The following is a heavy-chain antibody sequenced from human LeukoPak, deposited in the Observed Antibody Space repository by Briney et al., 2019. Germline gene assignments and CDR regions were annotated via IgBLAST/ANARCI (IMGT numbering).Heavy chain of an antibody. CDR1: GGSFSDYY. CDR2: INHSGST. Sequence: SETLSLTCAVYGGSFSDYYWSWIRQPPGKGLEWIGEINHSGSTNYNPSLKSRVTISVDTSKNQFSLKLSSVTAADTAVYYCARLRRDYYGSGSSWFDPWGQGTLVTVSS. CDR3: ARLRRDYYGSGSSWFDP. D-gene: IGHD3-10*01. V-gene: IGHV4-34*01. J-gene: IGHJ5*02.